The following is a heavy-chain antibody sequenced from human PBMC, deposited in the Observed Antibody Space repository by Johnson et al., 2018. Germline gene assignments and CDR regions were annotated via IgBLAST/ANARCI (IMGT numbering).Heavy chain of an antibody. Sequence: VQLVQSGGGLVQPGGSLRLSCAASGFTFSSSAMSWARQAPGKGLEWVSAISGGGGSRYYADSVKGRFIISRDNSKNTLYLQMNSMRAEDTAVYYCAKDLDGDKYYYYYMDVWGKGTTVTVSS. CDR3: AKDLDGDKYYYYYMDV. J-gene: IGHJ6*03. V-gene: IGHV3-23*04. CDR2: ISGGGGSR. D-gene: IGHD4-17*01. CDR1: GFTFSSSA.